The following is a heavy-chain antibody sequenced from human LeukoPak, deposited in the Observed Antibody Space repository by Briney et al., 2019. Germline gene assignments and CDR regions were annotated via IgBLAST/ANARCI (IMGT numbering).Heavy chain of an antibody. D-gene: IGHD6-13*01. CDR1: GGAISSYY. CDR3: ARDNEAAARAYDY. J-gene: IGHJ4*02. Sequence: PSETLSLICTVSGGAISSYYWSWIRQPAGKGLEWIGRIYSSGSTNYNTSLKSRVTMSVDTSKNQFSLKLSSVTAADTAVYYCARDNEAAARAYDYWGQGTLVTVSS. CDR2: IYSSGST. V-gene: IGHV4-4*07.